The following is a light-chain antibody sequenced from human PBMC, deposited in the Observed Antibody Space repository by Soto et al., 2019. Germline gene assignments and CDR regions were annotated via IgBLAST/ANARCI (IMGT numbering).Light chain of an antibody. Sequence: QSVLTQSSSASAALGSSVKRTCTLSSGHNNNIIAWHQQQPGRAPRYLMNLEGSVSYNRGSGVPDRFSGSRSGTDRYLTISNLQSEDEADYYCETWDSNTRVFGGGTKLTVL. CDR2: LEGSVSY. J-gene: IGLJ3*02. CDR3: ETWDSNTRV. V-gene: IGLV4-60*03. CDR1: SGHNNNI.